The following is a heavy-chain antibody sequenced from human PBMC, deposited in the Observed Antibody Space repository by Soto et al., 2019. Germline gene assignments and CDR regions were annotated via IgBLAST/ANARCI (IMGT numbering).Heavy chain of an antibody. Sequence: GGSMRLSCAVSGFICSSYDMSWVRQAPGKGLEWVSTILVGGSTHYEDSVKGRFTISRDTSKNTVYLQMNSLTPGDTAVYYCAKATATGGGAFEIYGQGTMVTVSS. CDR2: ILVGGST. J-gene: IGHJ3*02. D-gene: IGHD2-8*02. CDR1: GFICSSYD. V-gene: IGHV3-23*01. CDR3: AKATATGGGAFEI.